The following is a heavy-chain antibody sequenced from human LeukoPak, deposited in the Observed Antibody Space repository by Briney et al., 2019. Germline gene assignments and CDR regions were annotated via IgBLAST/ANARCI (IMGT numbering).Heavy chain of an antibody. D-gene: IGHD3-22*01. J-gene: IGHJ4*02. Sequence: ASVKVSCKASGGTFSSYAISWVRQAPGQGLEWMGRIIPILGIANYAQKFQGRATITADKSTSTAYMELSSLRSEDTAVYYCASTYYYDSSGYYWGVHFDYWGQGTLVTVSS. CDR3: ASTYYYDSSGYYWGVHFDY. V-gene: IGHV1-69*04. CDR2: IIPILGIA. CDR1: GGTFSSYA.